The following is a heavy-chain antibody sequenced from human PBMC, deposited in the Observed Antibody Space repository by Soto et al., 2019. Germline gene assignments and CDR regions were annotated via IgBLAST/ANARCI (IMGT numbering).Heavy chain of an antibody. V-gene: IGHV4-30-2*01. CDR1: GGSISSGGYS. CDR2: IYHSGST. CDR3: ARSGMPTIAVGPHFDC. J-gene: IGHJ4*02. Sequence: ASGTLSLTCAVSGGSISSGGYSWGWVRQPPGEGLEWIWYIYHSGSTYYNPSLKSRVTISVDRSKNQFSLKLSSVTAADTAVYYCARSGMPTIAVGPHFDCWGQGTLVTVSS. D-gene: IGHD1-26*01.